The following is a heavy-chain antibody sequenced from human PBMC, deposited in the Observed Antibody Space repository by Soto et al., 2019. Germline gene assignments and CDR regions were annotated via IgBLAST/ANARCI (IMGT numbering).Heavy chain of an antibody. Sequence: PSETLSLTCAVYGGSFSGYYWSWIRQPPGKGLEWIGEINHSGSTNYNPSLKSRVTISVDTSKNQFSLKLSSVTAADTAVYYCARKSRITMVRGVWRGVGCFDYWGQGTLVTVSS. J-gene: IGHJ4*02. CDR3: ARKSRITMVRGVWRGVGCFDY. CDR2: INHSGST. CDR1: GGSFSGYY. V-gene: IGHV4-34*01. D-gene: IGHD3-10*01.